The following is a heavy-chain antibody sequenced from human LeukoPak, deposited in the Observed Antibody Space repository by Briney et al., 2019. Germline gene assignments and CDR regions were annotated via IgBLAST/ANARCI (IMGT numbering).Heavy chain of an antibody. D-gene: IGHD1-26*01. Sequence: SETLSLTCTVSDGSISSSSYSWAWIRQPPGKGLEWIGSIYYSGSTYYNSSLNSRVTISTDTSKNHFSLRLTSVTAADTAMYFCVKSGGYGLIDYWGQGTLVTVSS. CDR3: VKSGGYGLIDY. CDR2: IYYSGST. V-gene: IGHV4-39*02. CDR1: DGSISSSSYS. J-gene: IGHJ4*02.